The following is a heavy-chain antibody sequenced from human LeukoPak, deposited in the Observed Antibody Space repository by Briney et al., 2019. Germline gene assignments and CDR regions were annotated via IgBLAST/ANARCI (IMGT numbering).Heavy chain of an antibody. J-gene: IGHJ4*02. CDR3: AGIDFGDSY. CDR2: IRSGGNT. D-gene: IGHD4-17*01. CDR1: GLTVSRKH. Sequence: PGGSLRLSCAASGLTVSRKHMSWARQAPGKGLEWVSVIRSGGNTFYADSVKGRFTISRDNSKNTLFLQMNSLRAEDTAVYYCAGIDFGDSYWGQGTLVTVSS. V-gene: IGHV3-53*01.